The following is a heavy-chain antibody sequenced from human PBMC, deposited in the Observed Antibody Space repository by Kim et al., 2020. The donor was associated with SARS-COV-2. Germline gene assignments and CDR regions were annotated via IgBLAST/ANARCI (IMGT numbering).Heavy chain of an antibody. V-gene: IGHV4-39*07. D-gene: IGHD3-10*01. Sequence: SETLSLTCTVSGGSISSSSYYWGWIRQPPGKGLEWIGSIYYSGSTYYNPSLKSRVTISVDTSKNQFSLKLSSVTAADTAMYYCARVANYYGSGSYLDYWG. CDR3: ARVANYYGSGSYLDY. CDR1: GGSISSSSYY. J-gene: IGHJ4*01. CDR2: IYYSGST.